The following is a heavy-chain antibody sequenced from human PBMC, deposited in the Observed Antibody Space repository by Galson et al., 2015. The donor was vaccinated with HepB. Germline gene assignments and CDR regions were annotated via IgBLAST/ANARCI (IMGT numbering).Heavy chain of an antibody. V-gene: IGHV3-21*01. CDR1: GFTFSTSP. D-gene: IGHD2-15*01. Sequence: SLRLSCAASGFTFSTSPMNWVRQAPGKGLEWVASITGSSTYIYYADSLKGRFTISRDNAQNSLYLQMNSLRAGDTAVYYCAREGRVAITYFDYWGQGTLVTVSS. CDR2: ITGSSTYI. J-gene: IGHJ4*02. CDR3: AREGRVAITYFDY.